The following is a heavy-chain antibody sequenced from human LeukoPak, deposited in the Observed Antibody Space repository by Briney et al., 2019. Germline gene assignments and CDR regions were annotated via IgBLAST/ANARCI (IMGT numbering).Heavy chain of an antibody. D-gene: IGHD2-2*01. CDR1: GYTFTGYY. CDR2: INPNSGGT. Sequence: ASVKVSCKASGYTFTGYYMHWVRQAPGQGLEWMGWINPNSGGTNYAQKFQGRVTMTRDTSISTAYMELSRLRSDDTAVYYCARERYQLLFHNWFDPWDQGTLVTVSS. J-gene: IGHJ5*02. CDR3: ARERYQLLFHNWFDP. V-gene: IGHV1-2*02.